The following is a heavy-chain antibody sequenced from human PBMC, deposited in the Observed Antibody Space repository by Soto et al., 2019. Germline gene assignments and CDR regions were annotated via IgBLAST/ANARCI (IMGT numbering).Heavy chain of an antibody. D-gene: IGHD3-10*01. J-gene: IGHJ4*02. Sequence: QVQLVQSGAEVKKPGASVKVSCKASGYTFTSYDINWVRQAPGQGLEWRGWMNPNSGNTGYAQKFQGRVTMTRNTSRSTAHMERRSMGSEYTAVYYCARACKVAGNDYWGQGTLVTVSS. V-gene: IGHV1-8*01. CDR2: MNPNSGNT. CDR3: ARACKVAGNDY. CDR1: GYTFTSYD.